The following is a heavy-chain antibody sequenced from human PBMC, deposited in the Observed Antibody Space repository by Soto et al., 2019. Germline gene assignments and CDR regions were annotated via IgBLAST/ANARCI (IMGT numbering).Heavy chain of an antibody. V-gene: IGHV3-74*01. CDR1: GLTFSSYW. J-gene: IGHJ5*02. Sequence: EGQLVESGGGLVQPGGSLRLSCAASGLTFSSYWMHWVRQAPGKGLVWVSRIDNDGHSTTYADSVKGRFTISRDNAKNTLYLQMNSLRVEDTAVYYCARDLPHNWFGPWGQGTLVTVSS. CDR3: ARDLPHNWFGP. CDR2: IDNDGHST.